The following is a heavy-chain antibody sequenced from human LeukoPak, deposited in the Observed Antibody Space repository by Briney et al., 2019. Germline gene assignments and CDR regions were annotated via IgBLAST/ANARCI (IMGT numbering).Heavy chain of an antibody. CDR2: IFYSGST. Sequence: PSETLSLTCTVSGGSIGSGTYYWGWIRQSPGKGLEWIGSIFYSGSTNYNPSLKSRVTISVDTSKNQFSLKLSSVTAADTAVYYCARAPEYGLYYFDYWGQGTLVTVSS. CDR1: GGSIGSGTYY. J-gene: IGHJ4*02. D-gene: IGHD1-14*01. CDR3: ARAPEYGLYYFDY. V-gene: IGHV4-39*07.